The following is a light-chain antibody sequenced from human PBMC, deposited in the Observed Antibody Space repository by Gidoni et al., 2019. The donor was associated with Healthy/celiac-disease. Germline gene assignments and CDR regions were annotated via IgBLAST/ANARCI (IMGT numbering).Light chain of an antibody. CDR2: DAS. Sequence: EIVLTQSPATLSLSPGERATLSCRASQSVSSYLAWYQQKPGQAPRLLINDASNRATGIPARFSGSGSGTDFPLTISSLEPEDFAVYYCQQRSNWPITFGQGTRLEIK. V-gene: IGKV3-11*01. J-gene: IGKJ5*01. CDR1: QSVSSY. CDR3: QQRSNWPIT.